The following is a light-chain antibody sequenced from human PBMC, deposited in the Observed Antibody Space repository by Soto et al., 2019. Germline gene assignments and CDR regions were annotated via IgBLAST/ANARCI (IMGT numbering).Light chain of an antibody. CDR3: QQYNSWYT. CDR1: QSISSW. CDR2: KAS. Sequence: DIQMTQSPSTLSASVGDRVTITCRASQSISSWLAWYQQKPGKAPKFLIYKASNLESGVPSRFSGSGSGTEFTLTISSLQPDDFATYYCQQYNSWYTFGQGTKLEIK. V-gene: IGKV1-5*03. J-gene: IGKJ2*01.